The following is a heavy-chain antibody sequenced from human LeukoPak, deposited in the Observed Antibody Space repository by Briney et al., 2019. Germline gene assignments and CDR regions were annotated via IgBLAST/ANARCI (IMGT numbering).Heavy chain of an antibody. D-gene: IGHD4-23*01. J-gene: IGHJ4*02. CDR1: GFTVSSNY. CDR2: IYSGGST. V-gene: IGHV3-53*01. Sequence: GGSLRLSCAASGFTVSSNYMSWVRQAPGKGLEWVSVIYSGGSTYYADSVKGRFTISRDNSKNTLYLQMNSLRAEDTAVYYCARDRYGGSYFDYWGQGTLVTVSS. CDR3: ARDRYGGSYFDY.